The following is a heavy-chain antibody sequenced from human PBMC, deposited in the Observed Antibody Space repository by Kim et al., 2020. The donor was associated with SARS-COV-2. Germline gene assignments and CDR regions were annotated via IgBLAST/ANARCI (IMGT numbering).Heavy chain of an antibody. D-gene: IGHD2-15*01. CDR3: AKDSGPYNHCSGGSCYLSRSGTGYYYYGMDV. J-gene: IGHJ6*02. CDR2: ISGSGGST. V-gene: IGHV3-23*01. Sequence: GGSLRLSCAASGFTFSSYAMSWVRQAPGKGLEWVSAISGSGGSTYYADSVKGRFTISRDNSKNTLYLQMNSLRAEDTAVYYCAKDSGPYNHCSGGSCYLSRSGTGYYYYGMDVWGQGTTVTVSS. CDR1: GFTFSSYA.